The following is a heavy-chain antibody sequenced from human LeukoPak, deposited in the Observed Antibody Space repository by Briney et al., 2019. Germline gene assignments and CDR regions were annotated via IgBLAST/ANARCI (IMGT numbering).Heavy chain of an antibody. CDR2: ISYDGSNK. V-gene: IGHV3-30-3*01. CDR3: TTDPHHDAFDT. J-gene: IGHJ3*02. CDR1: GFTFSSYA. Sequence: PGRSLRLSCAASGFTFSSYAMYWVRQAPGKGLEWVAVISYDGSNKYYADSVKGRFTISRDNSKNTLYLQMNSLKTEDTAVYYCTTDPHHDAFDTWGQGTMVTVSS.